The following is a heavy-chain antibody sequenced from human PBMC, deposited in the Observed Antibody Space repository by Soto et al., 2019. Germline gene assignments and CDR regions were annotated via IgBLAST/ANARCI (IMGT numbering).Heavy chain of an antibody. CDR1: GFIFSDYS. V-gene: IGHV3-23*01. CDR3: ARSSGDTWEQYCFDC. CDR2: ISGRGGST. J-gene: IGHJ4*02. D-gene: IGHD1-1*01. Sequence: EVQLLESGGGLVLPGGSLRLSCAASGFIFSDYSMSWVRQAPGKGLEWVSGISGRGGSTYYADSVKGRFTISRDSSRNTMFLHMNSLRAEDTALYFCARSSGDTWEQYCFDCWGQGTLVPVSS.